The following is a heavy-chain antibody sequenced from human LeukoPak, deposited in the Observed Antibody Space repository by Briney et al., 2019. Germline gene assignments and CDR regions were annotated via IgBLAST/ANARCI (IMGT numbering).Heavy chain of an antibody. J-gene: IGHJ4*02. CDR1: PYSFTPYY. CDR3: ALSEIAAPGTIDH. D-gene: IGHD6-13*01. Sequence: ASVRVSCRTSPYSFTPYYMHWVRQVPGQGLEWVGWINPNNGATNYAQKFHGRVTMTKDTPIITVYMDLNRLRSDDTAVYYCALSEIAAPGTIDHWGQGTLVIVSS. V-gene: IGHV1-2*02. CDR2: INPNNGAT.